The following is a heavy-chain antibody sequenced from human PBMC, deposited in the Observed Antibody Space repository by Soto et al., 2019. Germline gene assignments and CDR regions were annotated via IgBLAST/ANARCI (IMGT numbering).Heavy chain of an antibody. CDR3: ARGGSLYWYFDL. J-gene: IGHJ2*01. CDR1: GYTFTSYA. CDR2: INAGNGNT. V-gene: IGHV1-3*01. Sequence: QVQLVQSGAEVKKPGASVKVSCKASGYTFTSYAMHWVRQAPGQRLEWMGWINAGNGNTKYSQKXXGXFTITRGTSASTAYMWLSSLRSEDTTVYYCARGGSLYWYFDLWGRGTLVTVSS. D-gene: IGHD1-26*01.